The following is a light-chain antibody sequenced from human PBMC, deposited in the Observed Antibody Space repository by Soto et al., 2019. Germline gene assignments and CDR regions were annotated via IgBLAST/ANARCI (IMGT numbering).Light chain of an antibody. J-gene: IGKJ3*01. V-gene: IGKV3-15*01. Sequence: EIVMTQSPATLSVSPGERATLSCRASQSVSSNLAWYQQNPGQAPRLLIYGASTRATGIPARFSGSGSGTEFTLTISSLQSEDFAVYYCQQYNNWPPWAFFGPGTKVDIK. CDR2: GAS. CDR1: QSVSSN. CDR3: QQYNNWPPWAF.